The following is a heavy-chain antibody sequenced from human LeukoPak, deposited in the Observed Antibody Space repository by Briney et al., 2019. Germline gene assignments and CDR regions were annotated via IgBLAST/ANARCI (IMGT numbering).Heavy chain of an antibody. V-gene: IGHV3-21*01. J-gene: IGHJ5*02. CDR1: GFTVSSNY. Sequence: GGSLRLSCAASGFTVSSNYMSWVRQAPGKGLEWVSSISSSSSYIYYADSVKGRFTISRDNAKNSLYLQMNSLRAEDTAVYYCARSATSGYDSTWGQGTLVTVSS. CDR2: ISSSSSYI. CDR3: ARSATSGYDST. D-gene: IGHD5-12*01.